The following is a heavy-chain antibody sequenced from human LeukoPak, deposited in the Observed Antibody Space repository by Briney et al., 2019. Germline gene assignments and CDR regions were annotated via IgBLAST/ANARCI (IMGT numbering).Heavy chain of an antibody. Sequence: SETLSLTCAVSGDSISSSNWWSWVRQPPGKGLEWIGEIYHSGSTNYNPSLKSRVTISVDKSKNQFSLKLSSVTAADTAVYYCARSGIYGGKYSGYDLSQYYFDYWGQGTLVTVSS. V-gene: IGHV4-4*02. CDR1: GDSISSSNW. D-gene: IGHD5-12*01. J-gene: IGHJ4*02. CDR2: IYHSGST. CDR3: ARSGIYGGKYSGYDLSQYYFDY.